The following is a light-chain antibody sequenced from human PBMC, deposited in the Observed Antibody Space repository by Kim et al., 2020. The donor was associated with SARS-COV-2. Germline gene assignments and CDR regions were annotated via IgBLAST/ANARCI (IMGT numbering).Light chain of an antibody. Sequence: MTQSPATLSLSPGESATLSCRASQSINRDLAWYQQKPGQAPRLLIYDASTRATGIPARFSGSGSGTEFTLTISSLQSEDFAAYYCQQYNKWPPRYTFGQGTKLEI. CDR2: DAS. CDR1: QSINRD. J-gene: IGKJ2*01. CDR3: QQYNKWPPRYT. V-gene: IGKV3-15*01.